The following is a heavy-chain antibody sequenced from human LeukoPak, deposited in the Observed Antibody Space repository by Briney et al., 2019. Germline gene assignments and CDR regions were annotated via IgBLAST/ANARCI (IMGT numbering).Heavy chain of an antibody. CDR1: GFTFNSYA. D-gene: IGHD3-22*01. CDR2: INSDGSST. Sequence: GGSLRLSCAASGFTFNSYAINWVRQAPGKGLVWVSRINSDGSSTSYADSVKGRFTISRDNAKNTLYLQMNSLRAEDTAVYYCARGPYYYDSSGYYFHWGQGTLVTVSS. CDR3: ARGPYYYDSSGYYFH. V-gene: IGHV3-74*01. J-gene: IGHJ4*02.